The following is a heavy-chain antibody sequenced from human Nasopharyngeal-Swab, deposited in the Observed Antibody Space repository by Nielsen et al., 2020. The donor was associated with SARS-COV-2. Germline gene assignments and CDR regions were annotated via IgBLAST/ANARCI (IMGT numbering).Heavy chain of an antibody. Sequence: ASVKVSCKASGYTFTSYGISWVRQAPGQGLEWMGWISGNIGTTNYAQNLQGRVTMTTDTSTSTAYMELRNLRSDDTAVYYCARRSTLIDYWGQGTLVTVSS. V-gene: IGHV1-18*01. CDR3: ARRSTLIDY. J-gene: IGHJ4*02. CDR2: ISGNIGTT. CDR1: GYTFTSYG. D-gene: IGHD1-26*01.